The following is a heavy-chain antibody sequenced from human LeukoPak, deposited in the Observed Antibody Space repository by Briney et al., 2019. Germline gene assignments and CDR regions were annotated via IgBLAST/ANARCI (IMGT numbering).Heavy chain of an antibody. CDR2: INHSGST. CDR3: ARGLKGGLTIFGVVREYYFDY. Sequence: SETLSLTCAVYGGSFSGYYWSWIRQPPGKGLEWIGEINHSGSTNYSPSLKSRVTISVDTSKNQFSLKLSSVTAADTAVYYCARGLKGGLTIFGVVREYYFDYWGQGTLVTVSS. D-gene: IGHD3-3*01. CDR1: GGSFSGYY. V-gene: IGHV4-34*01. J-gene: IGHJ4*02.